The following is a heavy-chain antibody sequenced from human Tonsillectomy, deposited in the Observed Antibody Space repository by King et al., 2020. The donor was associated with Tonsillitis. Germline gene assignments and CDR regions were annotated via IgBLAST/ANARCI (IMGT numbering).Heavy chain of an antibody. CDR3: ARTPKYYDSSGPV. V-gene: IGHV4-31*03. J-gene: IGHJ6*02. D-gene: IGHD3-22*01. CDR1: GDSFSSGGYY. CDR2: IYYSGST. Sequence: VQLQESGPGLVKPSQTLSLTCTVSGDSFSSGGYYWSRIRQHPGKGLEWIGYIYYSGSTYYNPSLQSRVTISVDTSKNQFSLKLGSVTAADTAVYYCARTPKYYDSSGPVWGQGTTVNVSS.